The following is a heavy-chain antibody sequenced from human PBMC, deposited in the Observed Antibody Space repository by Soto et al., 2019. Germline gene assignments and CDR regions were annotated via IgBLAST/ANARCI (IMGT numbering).Heavy chain of an antibody. V-gene: IGHV3-33*01. CDR3: ARERAGYFDWLSPRRTYGMDV. CDR2: IWYDGSNK. CDR1: GFTFSSYG. Sequence: QVQLVESGGGVVQPGRSLRLSCAASGFTFSSYGMHLVRQAPGKGLEWVAVIWYDGSNKYYADSVKGRFTISRDNSKNTLYLQMNSLRAEDTAVYYCARERAGYFDWLSPRRTYGMDVWGQGTTVTVSS. D-gene: IGHD3-9*01. J-gene: IGHJ6*02.